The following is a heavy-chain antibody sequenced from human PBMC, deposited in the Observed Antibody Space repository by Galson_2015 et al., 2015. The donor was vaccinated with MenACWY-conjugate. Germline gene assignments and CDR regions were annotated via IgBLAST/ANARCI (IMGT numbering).Heavy chain of an antibody. CDR2: IKNGGST. V-gene: IGHV3-74*01. J-gene: IGHJ4*02. CDR3: VRGGAKGSGDY. CDR1: GFSFSSYW. Sequence: SLRLSCAASGFSFSSYWMYWVRQGPGNGLVWVSRIKNGGSTSYADSVSGRFTISRDNAKSTLYLQMNSLRADDTAVYYCVRGGAKGSGDYWGQGTLVTVSS. D-gene: IGHD3-10*01.